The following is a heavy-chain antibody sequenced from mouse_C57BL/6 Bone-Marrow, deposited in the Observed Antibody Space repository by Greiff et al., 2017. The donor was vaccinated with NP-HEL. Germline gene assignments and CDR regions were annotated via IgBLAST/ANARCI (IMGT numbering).Heavy chain of an antibody. Sequence: QVQLKESGAELARPGASVKLSCKASGYTFTSYGISWVKQRTGQGLEWIGEIYPRSGNTYYNEKFKGKATLTADKSSSTAYMELRSLTSEDSAVYFCAREPYYAMDYWGQGTSVTVSS. CDR3: AREPYYAMDY. CDR2: IYPRSGNT. CDR1: GYTFTSYG. J-gene: IGHJ4*01. V-gene: IGHV1-81*01.